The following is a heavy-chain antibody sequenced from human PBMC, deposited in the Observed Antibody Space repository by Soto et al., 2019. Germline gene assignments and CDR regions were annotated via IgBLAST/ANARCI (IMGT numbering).Heavy chain of an antibody. D-gene: IGHD1-26*01. V-gene: IGHV3-33*01. CDR2: IWYDESNK. CDR3: ATGDSGSYFLSSLDY. J-gene: IGHJ4*02. Sequence: GGSLRLSCAASGFTFSNSGMHWVRQAPGKGLESVAVIWYDESNKYYADSVKGRFTISRDNSKNTLYLQMNSLRAEDTAVYYCATGDSGSYFLSSLDYWGQGTLVTVSS. CDR1: GFTFSNSG.